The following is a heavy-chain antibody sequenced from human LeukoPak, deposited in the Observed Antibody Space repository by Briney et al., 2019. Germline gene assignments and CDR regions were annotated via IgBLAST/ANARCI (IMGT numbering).Heavy chain of an antibody. CDR3: ATEGTEGRGSFGWFGC. J-gene: IGHJ5*01. Sequence: GGSLRLSCVASGFTFSDHWMPWVRQAPGKGLEWVALIEEDGSVKDYEDSVKVRFSISRDNAKNSLYLQLNSLRVEDTAVYYCATEGTEGRGSFGWFGCWGQGTLVTVSS. D-gene: IGHD3-16*01. CDR1: GFTFSDHW. CDR2: IEEDGSVK. V-gene: IGHV3-7*01.